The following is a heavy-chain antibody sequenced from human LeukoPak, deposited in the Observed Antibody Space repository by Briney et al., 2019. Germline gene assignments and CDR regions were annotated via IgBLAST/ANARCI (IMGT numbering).Heavy chain of an antibody. CDR1: GFTFGDYA. V-gene: IGHV3-49*04. CDR2: IRSKIYGGTP. CDR3: TRDQTPYY. J-gene: IGHJ4*02. Sequence: GRSLRLSCTASGFTFGDYAMTWVRQAPGKGLEWVGFIRSKIYGGTPEYAASVKGRFTISRDDSKGVAYLQMNSLKTEDTAVYYCTRDQTPYYWGQGTLVTVSS.